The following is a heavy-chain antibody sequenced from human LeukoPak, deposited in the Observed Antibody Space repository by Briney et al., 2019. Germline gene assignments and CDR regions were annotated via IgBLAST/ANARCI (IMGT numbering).Heavy chain of an antibody. CDR3: ARAQRYCTNGVCYGTKYYYYMDV. V-gene: IGHV4-39*07. Sequence: SETLSLTCTVSGGSISSSSYYWGWIRQPPGKGLEWIGSIYYSGSTYYNPSLKSRVTISVDTSKNQFSLKLSSVTAADTAVYYCARAQRYCTNGVCYGTKYYYYMDVWGKGTTVTVSS. CDR1: GGSISSSSYY. D-gene: IGHD2-8*01. J-gene: IGHJ6*03. CDR2: IYYSGST.